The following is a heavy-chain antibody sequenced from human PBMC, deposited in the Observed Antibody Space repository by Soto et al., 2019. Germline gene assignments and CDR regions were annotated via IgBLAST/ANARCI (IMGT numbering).Heavy chain of an antibody. V-gene: IGHV5-51*01. CDR3: FRGGVTSRTFDY. D-gene: IGHD3-16*01. J-gene: IGHJ4*02. Sequence: ISCKASGYIIKNYWIGWVRQMPGQGLEWMGIIFPDDSDTRYSPSFQGHVTISVDKSISTAYVQWSSLKASDSAIYYCFRGGVTSRTFDYWGQGTLVTVSS. CDR1: GYIIKNYW. CDR2: IFPDDSDT.